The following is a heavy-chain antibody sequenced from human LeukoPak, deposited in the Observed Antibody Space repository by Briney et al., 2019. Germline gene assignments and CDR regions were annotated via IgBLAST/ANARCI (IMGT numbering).Heavy chain of an antibody. CDR1: GYTFTVYY. CDR3: SRVTEYSYGFDY. Sequence: ASVTVSFTASGYTFTVYYMHWVRQAHGQGLEWMGWINPNSGGTNYAQKFQGRVTMTRDTSISTAYMELSRLRSDDTAVYYCSRVTEYSYGFDYWGQGTLVTVSS. V-gene: IGHV1-2*02. J-gene: IGHJ4*02. CDR2: INPNSGGT. D-gene: IGHD5-18*01.